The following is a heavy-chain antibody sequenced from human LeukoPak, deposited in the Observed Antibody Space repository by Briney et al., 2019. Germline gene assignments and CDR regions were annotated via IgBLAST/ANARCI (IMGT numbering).Heavy chain of an antibody. V-gene: IGHV1-8*01. D-gene: IGHD6-13*01. CDR2: MNPNSGNT. CDR1: GYTFTSYG. J-gene: IGHJ4*02. Sequence: ASVKVSCKASGYTFTSYGINWVRQATGQGLEWMGWMNPNSGNTGYAQKFQGRVTITADESTSTAYMELSSLRSEDTAVYYCASGDYRIAAAGTYYFDYWGQGTLVTVSS. CDR3: ASGDYRIAAAGTYYFDY.